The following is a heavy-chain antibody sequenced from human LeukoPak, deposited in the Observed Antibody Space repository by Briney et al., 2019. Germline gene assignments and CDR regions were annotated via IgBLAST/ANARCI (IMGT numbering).Heavy chain of an antibody. Sequence: GGSLRLSCAASGFTFSTYAMSWVRQAPGKGLEWVSGISGSGDSTNYADSVKGRFTISRDNSKNTQYLQMNSLRAKDTAVYYCARGSYNPFDYWGQGTLVTVSS. CDR2: ISGSGDST. D-gene: IGHD3-16*01. V-gene: IGHV3-23*01. J-gene: IGHJ4*02. CDR3: ARGSYNPFDY. CDR1: GFTFSTYA.